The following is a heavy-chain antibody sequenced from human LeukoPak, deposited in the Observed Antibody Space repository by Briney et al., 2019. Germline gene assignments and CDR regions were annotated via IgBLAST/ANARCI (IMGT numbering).Heavy chain of an antibody. V-gene: IGHV4-59*01. CDR3: ARGLFSSWFSFEF. Sequence: SETLSLTCTVSGGSISSYYWSWIRHPPGKGLEWIGYIHYSGSTNYNPSLKSRVTISVDTSKNQFSLKLSSVTAADTAVYYCARGLFSSWFSFEFWGQGSLVSVSS. J-gene: IGHJ4*02. D-gene: IGHD6-13*01. CDR1: GGSISSYY. CDR2: IHYSGST.